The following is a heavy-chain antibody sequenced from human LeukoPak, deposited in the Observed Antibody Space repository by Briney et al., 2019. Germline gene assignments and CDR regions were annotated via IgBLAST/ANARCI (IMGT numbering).Heavy chain of an antibody. CDR1: GFSLSTSGMC. Sequence: ESGPTLVNPTQTLTLTCTFTGFSLSTSGMCVSWISQPPGKALEWLARIDWDDDKYYSTSLKTRLTISKDTSKNQVVLTMTNMDPVDTATYYCARIGMGATTGNDAFDIWGQGTMVTVSS. CDR3: ARIGMGATTGNDAFDI. V-gene: IGHV2-70*11. D-gene: IGHD1-26*01. CDR2: IDWDDDK. J-gene: IGHJ3*02.